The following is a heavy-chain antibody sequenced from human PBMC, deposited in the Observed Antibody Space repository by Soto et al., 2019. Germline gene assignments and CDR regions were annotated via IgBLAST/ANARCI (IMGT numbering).Heavy chain of an antibody. CDR3: ASRRIVGATPTYYYYYGMDV. D-gene: IGHD1-26*01. V-gene: IGHV5-10-1*01. Sequence: PGESLKLSCKGSGYCFTSYWISWVRQMPGKGLEWMGRIDPSDSYTNYSPSFQGHVTISADKSISTAYLQWSSLKASDTAMYYFASRRIVGATPTYYYYYGMDVWGQGTTVTSP. CDR1: GYCFTSYW. CDR2: IDPSDSYT. J-gene: IGHJ6*02.